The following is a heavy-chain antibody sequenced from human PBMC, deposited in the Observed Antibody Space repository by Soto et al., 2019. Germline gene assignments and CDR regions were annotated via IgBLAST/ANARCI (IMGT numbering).Heavy chain of an antibody. J-gene: IGHJ6*02. Sequence: QVQLVQSGGEVKKPGASVKVSCKASGYTFTNYGLNWVRQAPGQGREWMGWISAYNGNTDYAQKFQGRVTMTTDTSTRTAYLELRSLRSDDTAVDYCAREGEVAPPIYNYYGMDVWGQGTKVTVSS. CDR3: AREGEVAPPIYNYYGMDV. CDR1: GYTFTNYG. D-gene: IGHD1-26*01. V-gene: IGHV1-18*04. CDR2: ISAYNGNT.